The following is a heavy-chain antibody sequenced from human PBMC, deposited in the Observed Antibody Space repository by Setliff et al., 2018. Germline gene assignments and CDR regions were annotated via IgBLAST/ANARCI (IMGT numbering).Heavy chain of an antibody. V-gene: IGHV3-53*01. CDR2: IYNSDSR. Sequence: GGSLRLSCAVSGLIVSDIHMTWVRQTPGKGLEWLSVIYNSDSRYYADSVKGRFTTSRDDSKNTLYLQMNNLRAEDTAVYYCARDLGNWFDPWGQGTLVTVSS. J-gene: IGHJ5*01. D-gene: IGHD3-16*01. CDR1: GLIVSDIH. CDR3: ARDLGNWFDP.